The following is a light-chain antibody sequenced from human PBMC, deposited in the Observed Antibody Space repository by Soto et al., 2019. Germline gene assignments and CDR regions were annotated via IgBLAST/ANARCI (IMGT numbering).Light chain of an antibody. V-gene: IGKV3-20*01. J-gene: IGKJ5*01. Sequence: IVLTRSPGTLSLYPGERVTLSCSARQSVRASYLGWYQQKSGQAPRLLIYATASRATGIPDRFSGSGSGTEFSLTICRLEPEDFAVYYCQHFGNSQYTFGQGTRLEI. CDR2: ATA. CDR3: QHFGNSQYT. CDR1: QSVRASY.